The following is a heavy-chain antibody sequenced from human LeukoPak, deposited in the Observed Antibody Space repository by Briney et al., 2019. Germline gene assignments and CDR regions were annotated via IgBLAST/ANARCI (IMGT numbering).Heavy chain of an antibody. D-gene: IGHD1-7*01. CDR1: GGSFSGYY. V-gene: IGHV4-34*01. Sequence: PSETLSLTCAVYGGSFSGYYWSWIRQPPGKGLEWIGEINHSGSTNYNPSLKSRVTISVDTSKNRFSLKLSSVTAADTAVYYCARGPRYNWNSRYNWFDPWGQGTLVTVSS. CDR2: INHSGST. CDR3: ARGPRYNWNSRYNWFDP. J-gene: IGHJ5*02.